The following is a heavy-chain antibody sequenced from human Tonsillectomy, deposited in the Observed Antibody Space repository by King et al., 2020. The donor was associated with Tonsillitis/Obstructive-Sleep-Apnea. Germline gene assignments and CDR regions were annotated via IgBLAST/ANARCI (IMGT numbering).Heavy chain of an antibody. CDR2: INHSGST. CDR1: GGSFSGYY. V-gene: IGHV4-34*01. D-gene: IGHD5-18*01. Sequence: VQLQQWGAGLLKPSETLSLTCAVYGGSFSGYYWSWIRQPPGKGLEWIGEINHSGSTNYNPSLKSRVTISVDTSTNQFSLKLSSVTAADTAVYYCASGGDTARALAGARGDFDYWGQGTLVTVSS. J-gene: IGHJ4*02. CDR3: ASGGDTARALAGARGDFDY.